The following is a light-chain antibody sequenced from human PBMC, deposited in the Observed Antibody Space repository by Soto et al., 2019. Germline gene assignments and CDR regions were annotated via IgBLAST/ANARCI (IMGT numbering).Light chain of an antibody. Sequence: EIVLTQSPATLSLSPGEIAILSCGASQIVSGSYLAWYQQKPGLSPRLLLYDASTSATGIPDRLSGSGSEPDFTLTISRVEPEDFAVYYCQEYGRSSITFGQGTRLETK. J-gene: IGKJ5*01. V-gene: IGKV3D-20*01. CDR3: QEYGRSSIT. CDR1: QIVSGSY. CDR2: DAS.